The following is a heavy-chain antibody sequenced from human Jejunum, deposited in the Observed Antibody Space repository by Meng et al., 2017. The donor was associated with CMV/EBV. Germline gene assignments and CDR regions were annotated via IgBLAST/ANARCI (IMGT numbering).Heavy chain of an antibody. CDR2: VYSGGGTT. J-gene: IGHJ4*02. V-gene: IGHV3-23*03. D-gene: IGHD6-13*01. CDR3: AKEEGYTRPHYFDY. CDR1: GITFGSYA. Sequence: SGITFGSYAMAWVRQAPGKGLEWVAVVYSGGGTTDYADSVKGRFTISRDNSKNTLYLQMNSLRAEDTAVYYCAKEEGYTRPHYFDYWGQGTLVTVSS.